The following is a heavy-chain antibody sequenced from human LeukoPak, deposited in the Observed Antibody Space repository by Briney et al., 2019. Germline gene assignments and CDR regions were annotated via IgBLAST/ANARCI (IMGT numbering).Heavy chain of an antibody. CDR3: AKVGPKEWLEIIDY. Sequence: GGSLRLSYAASGFTFRSYWMTWVRQAPGKGLEWLSSIRSSDGRIYYTDSVKGRFTISRDNPKNTLYLQMNSLRVEDTAIYYCAKVGPKEWLEIIDYWGQGTLVTASS. CDR2: IRSSDGRI. D-gene: IGHD6-19*01. CDR1: GFTFRSYW. J-gene: IGHJ4*02. V-gene: IGHV3-23*01.